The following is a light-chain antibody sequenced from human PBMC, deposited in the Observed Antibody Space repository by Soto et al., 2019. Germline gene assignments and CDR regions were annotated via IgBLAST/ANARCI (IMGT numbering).Light chain of an antibody. V-gene: IGLV1-40*01. CDR1: SSNIGAGYD. CDR2: GNS. J-gene: IGLJ3*02. Sequence: QSVLTQPPSVSGAPGQRVTISCTGGSSNIGAGYDVHWYQQLPGTAPKLLIYGNSNRPSGVPDRFSGSKSGTSASLAITGLQAEDEADYYCQSYDSRLSGWVFGGGTKLTVL. CDR3: QSYDSRLSGWV.